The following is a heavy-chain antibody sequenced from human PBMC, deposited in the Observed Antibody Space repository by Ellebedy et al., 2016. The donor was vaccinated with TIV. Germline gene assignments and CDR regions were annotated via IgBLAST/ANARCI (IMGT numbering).Heavy chain of an antibody. Sequence: AASVKVSCKASGYTFTAYYMHWVRQAPGQGLEWMGWINPHSGGTKYAQKFQGWVTMTRDTSISTVYTELSSLKSDDTAVYYCARERDASMATYYYYGMDVWGQGTTVTVSS. CDR3: ARERDASMATYYYYGMDV. D-gene: IGHD5-18*01. CDR1: GYTFTAYY. CDR2: INPHSGGT. V-gene: IGHV1-2*04. J-gene: IGHJ6*02.